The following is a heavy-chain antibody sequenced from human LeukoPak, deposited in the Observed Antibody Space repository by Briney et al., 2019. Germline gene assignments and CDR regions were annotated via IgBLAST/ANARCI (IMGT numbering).Heavy chain of an antibody. V-gene: IGHV4-34*01. J-gene: IGHJ4*02. CDR3: ARMKRFGDPTMAGLVDY. Sequence: SETLSLTCAFYGESFSGHCWGWIRQSPVKGLEWVGETTHSGGTNYKPSLKSRLTISVDTSKNQFSLTLSSVTAADTAVYYCARMKRFGDPTMAGLVDYWGQGTLVTVSS. D-gene: IGHD3-10*01. CDR1: GESFSGHC. CDR2: TTHSGGT.